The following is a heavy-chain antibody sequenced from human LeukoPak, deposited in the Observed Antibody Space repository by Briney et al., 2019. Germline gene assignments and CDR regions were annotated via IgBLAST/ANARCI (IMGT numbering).Heavy chain of an antibody. D-gene: IGHD3-3*01. J-gene: IGHJ6*02. V-gene: IGHV3-23*01. CDR1: GFSFSNYA. Sequence: GGSLRLSCAASGFSFSNYAMSWVRQAPGKGLEWVSDIRASSGRTYYADSVKGRFTISRDNSKNTLYLQVNSLRADDTALYYCARDSDFYDSLTFYGMDVWGQGTTVIVSS. CDR2: IRASSGRT. CDR3: ARDSDFYDSLTFYGMDV.